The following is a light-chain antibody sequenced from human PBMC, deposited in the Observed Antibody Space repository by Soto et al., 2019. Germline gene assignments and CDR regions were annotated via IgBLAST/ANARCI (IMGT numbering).Light chain of an antibody. Sequence: EIVLTQSPGTLSLSPGERATLSCRASQSVRSYYLAWYQQKPGQAPRLLIYAASSRATGIPDRFSGSGSGTDFTLTISRLEAEDFAVYYCQQYGSSRLTFGGGTKVDIK. J-gene: IGKJ4*01. V-gene: IGKV3-20*01. CDR2: AAS. CDR1: QSVRSYY. CDR3: QQYGSSRLT.